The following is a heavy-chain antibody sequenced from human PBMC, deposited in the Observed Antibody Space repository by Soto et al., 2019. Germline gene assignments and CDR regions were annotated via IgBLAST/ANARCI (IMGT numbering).Heavy chain of an antibody. D-gene: IGHD5-12*01. CDR2: IYYSGST. J-gene: IGHJ3*02. Sequence: QVQLQESGPGLVKPSQTLSLTCTVSGGSISSGGYYWSWIRQHPGKGLEWIGYIYYSGSTYYNPSLKSRVTISVDTSKNQCSLKLSSVTAADTAVYYCARGEIVATMGQHAFDIWGQGTMVTVSS. CDR1: GGSISSGGYY. V-gene: IGHV4-31*03. CDR3: ARGEIVATMGQHAFDI.